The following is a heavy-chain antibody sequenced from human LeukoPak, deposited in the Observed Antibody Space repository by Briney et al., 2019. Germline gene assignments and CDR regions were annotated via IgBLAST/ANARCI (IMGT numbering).Heavy chain of an antibody. D-gene: IGHD3-10*01. CDR2: IWYDGSTK. CDR1: GFTFSSYG. CDR3: ARGSSPMVRGVIITFDY. V-gene: IGHV3-33*01. Sequence: GGSLSLSCAASGFTFSSYGMHWVRQAPGKGLEWVAVIWYDGSTKYYAAPVKGRFTIAKDNSKNTLYLQMTSMRAEDTAVYYCARGSSPMVRGVIITFDYWGQGTLVTVSS. J-gene: IGHJ4*02.